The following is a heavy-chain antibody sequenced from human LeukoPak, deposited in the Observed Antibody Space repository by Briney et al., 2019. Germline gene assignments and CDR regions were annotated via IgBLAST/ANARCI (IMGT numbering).Heavy chain of an antibody. CDR1: GFTFSSYS. J-gene: IGHJ4*02. CDR2: ISSSSSYI. V-gene: IGHV3-21*01. CDR3: ARETTVTTGGGLDY. Sequence: GGSLRLSCAASGFTFSSYSMNWVRQAPGKGLEWVSSISSSSSYIYYADSMKGRFTISRDNAKNSLYLQMNSLRAEDTAVYYCARETTVTTGGGLDYWGQGTLVTVSS. D-gene: IGHD4-17*01.